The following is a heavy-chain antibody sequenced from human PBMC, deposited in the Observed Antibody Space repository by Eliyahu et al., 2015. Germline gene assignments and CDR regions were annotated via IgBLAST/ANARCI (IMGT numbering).Heavy chain of an antibody. CDR2: ISGSGGST. CDR1: GFTFSSYA. Sequence: AASGFTFSSYAMSWVRQAPGKGLEWVSAISGSGGSTYYADSVKGRFTISRDNSKNTLYLQMNSLRAEDTAVYYCAKAVPAALYYYYGMDVWGQGTTVTVSS. V-gene: IGHV3-23*01. J-gene: IGHJ6*02. CDR3: AKAVPAALYYYYGMDV. D-gene: IGHD2-2*01.